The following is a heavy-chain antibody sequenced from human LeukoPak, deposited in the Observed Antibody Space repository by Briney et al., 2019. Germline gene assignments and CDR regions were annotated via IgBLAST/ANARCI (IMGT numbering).Heavy chain of an antibody. CDR2: IYHTGST. D-gene: IGHD4-23*01. CDR3: GGGGVVTNTPRFEP. V-gene: IGHV4-31*03. Sequence: PSQTLSLTCTVSNGSITSGGYYWSWLRQHPGKGLEWIGHIYHTGSTYYNSSLKSRLTMSVDTSKNEFSLRLNSVTVADTAVYYCGGGGVVTNTPRFEPWGQGTLVTVSS. J-gene: IGHJ5*02. CDR1: NGSITSGGYY.